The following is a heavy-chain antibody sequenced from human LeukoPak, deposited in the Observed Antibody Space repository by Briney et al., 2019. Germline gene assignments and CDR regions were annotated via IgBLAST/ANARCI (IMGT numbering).Heavy chain of an antibody. D-gene: IGHD3-10*01. CDR1: GFTFSSYW. Sequence: PGGSLRLSCAASGFTFSSYWMSWVRQAPGKGLEWVANIKQDGSEKYYVDSVKGRFTISRDNAKNSLYLQMNSLRAKDTAVYYCARHRLLWFGEFLDAFDIWGQGTMVTVSS. V-gene: IGHV3-7*01. CDR2: IKQDGSEK. J-gene: IGHJ3*02. CDR3: ARHRLLWFGEFLDAFDI.